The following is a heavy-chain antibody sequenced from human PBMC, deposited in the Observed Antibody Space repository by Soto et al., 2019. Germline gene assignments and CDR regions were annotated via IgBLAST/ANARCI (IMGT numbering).Heavy chain of an antibody. V-gene: IGHV1-18*01. Sequence: QVQLVQSGPEVKKPGASVKVSCKSSGFTFSSYGFTWVRQAPGQGLEWVGWISAYNGDTKLPRKFQARVFLTTDTATNNADMELACLRSDDTAVYYCASVCMILRVIQSFDCFDPWGPGALVTVAS. D-gene: IGHD3-16*01. CDR1: GFTFSSYG. J-gene: IGHJ5*02. CDR2: ISAYNGDT. CDR3: ASVCMILRVIQSFDCFDP.